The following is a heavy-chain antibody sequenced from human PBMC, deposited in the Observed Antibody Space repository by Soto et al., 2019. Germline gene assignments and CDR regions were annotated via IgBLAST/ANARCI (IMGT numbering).Heavy chain of an antibody. CDR1: GGTFSSYA. Sequence: SVKGSCKASGGTFSSYAISWVRQAPGQGLEWMGGIIPIFGTANYAQKFQGRVTITADESTSTAYMELSSLRSEDTAVYYCAREFLVDCSRTSCQYYDYWGQGTTVSLSS. CDR3: AREFLVDCSRTSCQYYDY. D-gene: IGHD2-2*01. CDR2: IIPIFGTA. V-gene: IGHV1-69*13. J-gene: IGHJ4*03.